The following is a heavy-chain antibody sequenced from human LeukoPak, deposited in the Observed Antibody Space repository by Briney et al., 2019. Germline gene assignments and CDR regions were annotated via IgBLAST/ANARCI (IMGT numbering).Heavy chain of an antibody. J-gene: IGHJ3*02. CDR1: GFTFSSYW. CDR3: ARGDYYDSSGYFIDAFDI. Sequence: GGSLRLSCAASGFTFSSYWMSWVRQAPGKGLEWVANIKQDGSEKYYVDSVKGRFTISRDNAKNSLYLQMNSLRVEDTAVYYCARGDYYDSSGYFIDAFDIWGQGTMVTVSS. V-gene: IGHV3-7*01. CDR2: IKQDGSEK. D-gene: IGHD3-22*01.